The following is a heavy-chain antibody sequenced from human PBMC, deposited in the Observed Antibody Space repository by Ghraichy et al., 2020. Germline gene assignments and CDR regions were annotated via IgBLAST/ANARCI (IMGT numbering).Heavy chain of an antibody. CDR3: ARDVGFDNSAGGLDV. Sequence: GGSLRLSCAASGFTFSSYAMNWVRQAPGKGLEWVSSISTRSTYNNYAASVKGRFTVSRDNAKNSLFLQMDSLRAYDTAGYYCARDVGFDNSAGGLDVWGHGTWVIVSS. D-gene: IGHD4-23*01. J-gene: IGHJ6*02. V-gene: IGHV3-21*01. CDR1: GFTFSSYA. CDR2: ISTRSTYN.